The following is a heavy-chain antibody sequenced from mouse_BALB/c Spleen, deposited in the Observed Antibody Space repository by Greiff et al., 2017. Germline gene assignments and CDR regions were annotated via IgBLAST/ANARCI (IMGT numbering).Heavy chain of an antibody. J-gene: IGHJ4*01. V-gene: IGHV3-2*02. CDR3: ARGNYYGYFGDFHAMDY. CDR2: ISYSGST. Sequence: EVKLMESGPGLVKPSQSLSLTCTVTGYSITSDYAWNWIRQFPGNKLEWMGYISYSGSTSYNPSLKSRISITRDTSKNQFFLQLNSVTTEDTATYYCARGNYYGYFGDFHAMDYWGQGTSVTVSS. D-gene: IGHD2-2*01. CDR1: GYSITSDYA.